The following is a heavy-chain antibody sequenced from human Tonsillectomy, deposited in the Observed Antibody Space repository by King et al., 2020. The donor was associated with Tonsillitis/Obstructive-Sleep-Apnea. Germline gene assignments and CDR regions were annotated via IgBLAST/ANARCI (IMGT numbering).Heavy chain of an antibody. CDR3: VRLGSLVVPAAIAEAFDI. J-gene: IGHJ3*02. V-gene: IGHV1-46*01. CDR2: INPSGGST. D-gene: IGHD2-2*01. Sequence: VQLVESGAEVKKPGASVKVSCTASGYTFTSYYMHWVRQAPGQGLEWMGIINPSGGSTSYAQKFQGRVTMTRDTSTSTVYMELSILRSEDTAVYYCVRLGSLVVPAAIAEAFDIWGQGTMVTVSS. CDR1: GYTFTSYY.